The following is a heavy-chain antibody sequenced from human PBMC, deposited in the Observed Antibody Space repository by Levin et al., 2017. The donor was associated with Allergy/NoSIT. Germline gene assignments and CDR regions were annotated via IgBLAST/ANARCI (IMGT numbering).Heavy chain of an antibody. CDR1: GFTFSSYA. CDR3: ATCSGGSCYTEPGFDY. CDR2: ISGSGGST. V-gene: IGHV3-23*01. Sequence: GGSLRLSCAASGFTFSSYAMSWVRQAPGKGLEWVSAISGSGGSTYYADSVKGRFTISRDNSKNTLYLQMNSLRAEDTAVYYCATCSGGSCYTEPGFDYWGQGTLVTVSS. J-gene: IGHJ4*02. D-gene: IGHD2-15*01.